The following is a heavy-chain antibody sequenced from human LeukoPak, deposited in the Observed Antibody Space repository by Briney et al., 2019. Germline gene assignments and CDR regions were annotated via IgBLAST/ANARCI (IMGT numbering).Heavy chain of an antibody. V-gene: IGHV4-59*01. D-gene: IGHD6-19*01. CDR1: GGSISSYY. CDR2: IYYSGST. J-gene: IGHJ4*02. Sequence: PSETLSLTCTVSGGSISSYYWSRIRQPPGKGLEWIGYIYYSGSTNYNPSLKSRVTISVDTSKNQFSLKLSSVTAADTAVYYCARERYSSGWYDYWGQGTLVTVSS. CDR3: ARERYSSGWYDY.